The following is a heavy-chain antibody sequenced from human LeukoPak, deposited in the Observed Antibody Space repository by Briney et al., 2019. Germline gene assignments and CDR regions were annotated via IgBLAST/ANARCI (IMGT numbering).Heavy chain of an antibody. D-gene: IGHD2-2*02. V-gene: IGHV4-34*01. CDR3: ARGSGRTGDIVVVPAAISGDYYYMDV. CDR1: GGSFSGYY. J-gene: IGHJ6*03. CDR2: INHSGST. Sequence: SETLSLTCAVYGGSFSGYYWSWIRQPPGKGLEWIGEINHSGSTNYNPSLKSRVTISVDASKNQFSLKLSSVTAADTAVYYCARGSGRTGDIVVVPAAISGDYYYMDVWGKGTTVTVSS.